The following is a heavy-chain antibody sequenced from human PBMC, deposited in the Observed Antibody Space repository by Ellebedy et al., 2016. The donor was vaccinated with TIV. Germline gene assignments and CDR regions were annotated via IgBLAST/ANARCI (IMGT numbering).Heavy chain of an antibody. CDR2: IFTSGST. V-gene: IGHV4-4*07. CDR3: ARHSIRQNYFDP. D-gene: IGHD1-7*01. J-gene: IGHJ5*02. CDR1: GGSISSYS. Sequence: MPSETLSLTCTVSGGSISSYSWSWIRQPAGEGLEWIGRIFTSGSTNFNPSLKSRVTMSVDTSKNQFSLKLSSVTAADTAMYHCARHSIRQNYFDPWGQGTLVTVSS.